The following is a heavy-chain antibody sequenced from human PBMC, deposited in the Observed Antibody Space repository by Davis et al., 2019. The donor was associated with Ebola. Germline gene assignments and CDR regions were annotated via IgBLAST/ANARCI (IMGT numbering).Heavy chain of an antibody. V-gene: IGHV3-30-3*01. CDR3: ARGSVRFLEWLSQNAFDI. CDR1: GFTFTSYV. CDR2: ISYDGSNK. J-gene: IGHJ3*02. D-gene: IGHD3-3*01. Sequence: LGGSLRLSCAASGFTFTSYVMHWVRQAPGKGLEWVAVISYDGSNKYYADSVKGRFTISRDNSKNTLYLQMNSLRTDDTAVYYCARGSVRFLEWLSQNAFDIWGQGTMVTVSS.